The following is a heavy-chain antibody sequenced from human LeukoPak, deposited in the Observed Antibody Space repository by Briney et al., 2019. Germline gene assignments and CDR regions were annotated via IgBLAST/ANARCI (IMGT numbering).Heavy chain of an antibody. CDR1: GGSISSYY. D-gene: IGHD3-10*01. Sequence: SETLSLTCTVSGGSISSYYWSWIRQPPGKGLEWIGYIYYSGSTNYNPSLKSRVTISVDTSKNQFSLKLSSVTAADTAVYYCARVQGFGSGRPTYYYYGMDVWGQGTTVTVSS. CDR3: ARVQGFGSGRPTYYYYGMDV. CDR2: IYYSGST. V-gene: IGHV4-59*12. J-gene: IGHJ6*02.